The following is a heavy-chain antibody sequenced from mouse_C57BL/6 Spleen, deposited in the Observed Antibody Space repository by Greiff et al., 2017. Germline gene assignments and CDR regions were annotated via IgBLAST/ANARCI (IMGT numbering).Heavy chain of an antibody. CDR1: GYSFTSYY. J-gene: IGHJ2*01. CDR2: IYPGSGNT. D-gene: IGHD2-3*01. Sequence: QVQLQQSGPELVKPGASVKISCKASGYSFTSYYIHWVKQRPGQGLEWIGWIYPGSGNTKYNEKFKGKATLTADTSSSTAYMQLSSLTSEDSAVXYCARGGLLPYFDYWGQGTTLTVSS. V-gene: IGHV1-66*01. CDR3: ARGGLLPYFDY.